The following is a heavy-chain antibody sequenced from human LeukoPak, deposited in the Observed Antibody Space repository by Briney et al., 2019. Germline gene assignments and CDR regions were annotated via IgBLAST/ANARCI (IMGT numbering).Heavy chain of an antibody. Sequence: GGSLRLSCAASGFTFSSYAMSWVRQAPGKGLEWVAAISGSGGSTYYADSVKGRFTISRDNSKNTLYLQMNSLRAEDPAVYYCATDLTMAYYDYVWGGYRPYPSFDYWSRGTLVSVSS. D-gene: IGHD3-16*02. J-gene: IGHJ4*02. CDR3: ATDLTMAYYDYVWGGYRPYPSFDY. CDR2: ISGSGGST. V-gene: IGHV3-23*01. CDR1: GFTFSSYA.